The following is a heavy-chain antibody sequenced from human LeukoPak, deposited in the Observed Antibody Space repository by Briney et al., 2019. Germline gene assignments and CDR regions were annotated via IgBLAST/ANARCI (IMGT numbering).Heavy chain of an antibody. CDR3: ARAPITSPFYFDC. Sequence: GGSLRLSCAASGFAFDEHGMSWVRQVPGKGLEWVSGINWSGGSTGYSDPVRGRFTISRDNAKNSLYLQMDSLRAEDTALYYCARAPITSPFYFDCWGQGTLVTVSS. J-gene: IGHJ4*02. D-gene: IGHD3-10*01. CDR1: GFAFDEHG. V-gene: IGHV3-20*04. CDR2: INWSGGST.